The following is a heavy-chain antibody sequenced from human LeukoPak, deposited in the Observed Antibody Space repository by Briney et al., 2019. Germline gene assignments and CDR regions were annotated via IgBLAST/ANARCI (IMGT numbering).Heavy chain of an antibody. J-gene: IGHJ4*02. D-gene: IGHD5-18*01. Sequence: PGGSLRLSCAASGFTFSSYAMSWVRQAPGKGLEWVSAISGSGGSTYYADSVKGRFTISRDNSKNTLYLQMNSLRAEDTAVYYCAEVGPPGYSYGLDYFDYWGQGTLVTVSS. CDR2: ISGSGGST. V-gene: IGHV3-23*01. CDR3: AEVGPPGYSYGLDYFDY. CDR1: GFTFSSYA.